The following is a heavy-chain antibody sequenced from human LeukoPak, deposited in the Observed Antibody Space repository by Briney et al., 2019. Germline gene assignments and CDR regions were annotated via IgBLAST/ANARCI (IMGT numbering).Heavy chain of an antibody. V-gene: IGHV3-33*01. D-gene: IGHD3-22*01. J-gene: IGHJ4*02. Sequence: PGGSLRLSCAASGFTFSSYGMNWVRQAPGKGLEWVAVIWYDKSNKYYADSVKGRFTISRDNSKNTLYLQMNSLRAEDTAVYYCARTYYYDSSGYERSHFDYWGQGTLVTVSS. CDR1: GFTFSSYG. CDR3: ARTYYYDSSGYERSHFDY. CDR2: IWYDKSNK.